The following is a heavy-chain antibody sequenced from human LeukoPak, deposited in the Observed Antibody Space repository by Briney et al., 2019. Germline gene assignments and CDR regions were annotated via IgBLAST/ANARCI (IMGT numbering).Heavy chain of an antibody. J-gene: IGHJ3*02. CDR2: INWSGGST. D-gene: IGHD1-26*01. V-gene: IGHV3-20*04. CDR1: GFTFDDYG. Sequence: GGSLRLSCAASGFTFDDYGMSWVRQAPGKGLEWVSGINWSGGSTGYADSVEGRFTISRDNAKNSLYLQMNSLRAEDTALYYCARLGVGATRDAFDIWGQGTMVTVSS. CDR3: ARLGVGATRDAFDI.